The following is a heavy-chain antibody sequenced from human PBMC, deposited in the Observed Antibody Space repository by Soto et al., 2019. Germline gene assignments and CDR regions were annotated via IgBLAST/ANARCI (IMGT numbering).Heavy chain of an antibody. J-gene: IGHJ4*02. V-gene: IGHV1-69*13. CDR3: ARDTPSSGYLEDY. CDR2: IIPIFGTA. D-gene: IGHD3-22*01. CDR1: GGTFSSYA. Sequence: ASVKVSCKASGGTFSSYAISWVRQAPGQGLEWMGGIIPIFGTANYAQKFQGRVTITADESTSTAYMELSSLRSEDTAVYYCARDTPSSGYLEDYWGQGTLVTVSS.